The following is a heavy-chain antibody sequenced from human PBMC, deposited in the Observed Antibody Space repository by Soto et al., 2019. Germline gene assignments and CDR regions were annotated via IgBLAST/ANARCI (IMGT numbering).Heavy chain of an antibody. CDR1: GYTFTSYY. D-gene: IGHD3-3*01. Sequence: ASVTVSCQASGYTFTSYYRHWVRQAPGQGLEWMGIINPSGGSTSYAQKFQGRVTITADESTSTAYMELSSLRSEDTAVYYCARGIGVVIDTYYYYYGMDVWGQGTTVTVSS. CDR3: ARGIGVVIDTYYYYYGMDV. J-gene: IGHJ6*02. CDR2: INPSGGST. V-gene: IGHV1-46*01.